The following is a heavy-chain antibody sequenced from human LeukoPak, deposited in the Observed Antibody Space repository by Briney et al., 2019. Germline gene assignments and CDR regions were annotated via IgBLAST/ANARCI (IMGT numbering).Heavy chain of an antibody. CDR3: ARDHYGGYDFDY. CDR1: GFTFSSYG. Sequence: GRSLRLSCAASGFTFSSYGMHWVRQAPGKGLEWVAVISYDGSNKYYADSVKGRFTISRDNSKNTLYLQMNSLRDEDMAVYYCARDHYGGYDFDYWGQGTLVTVSS. D-gene: IGHD5-12*01. J-gene: IGHJ4*02. CDR2: ISYDGSNK. V-gene: IGHV3-30*03.